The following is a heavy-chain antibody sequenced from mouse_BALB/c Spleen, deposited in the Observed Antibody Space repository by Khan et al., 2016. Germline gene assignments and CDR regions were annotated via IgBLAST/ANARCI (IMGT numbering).Heavy chain of an antibody. V-gene: IGHV3-2*02. CDR2: IGYSGST. CDR1: GYSITSDYA. Sequence: EVQLQESGPGLVKPSQSLSLTCTVTGYSITSDYAWNWIRPFPGNKLEWMGYIGYSGSTSYNPSLKSRISITRDSSKNQFFLQLNSVTTEDTATYYCALRRLAYWGQGTLVTVSA. J-gene: IGHJ3*01. CDR3: ALRRLAY. D-gene: IGHD1-2*01.